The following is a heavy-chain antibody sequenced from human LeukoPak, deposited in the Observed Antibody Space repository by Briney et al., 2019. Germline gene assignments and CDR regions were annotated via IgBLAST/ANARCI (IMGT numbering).Heavy chain of an antibody. CDR2: IYYSGST. Sequence: SETLSLTCTVSGGSITSFYWSWVRQPPGKGLEWIGYIYYSGSTNYNPSLKSRVTISVDTSKNQFSLRLSSVTAADTAVYYCARPYSSGWYGVFHIWGQGTMVTVSS. CDR3: ARPYSSGWYGVFHI. V-gene: IGHV4-59*08. D-gene: IGHD6-19*01. J-gene: IGHJ3*02. CDR1: GGSITSFY.